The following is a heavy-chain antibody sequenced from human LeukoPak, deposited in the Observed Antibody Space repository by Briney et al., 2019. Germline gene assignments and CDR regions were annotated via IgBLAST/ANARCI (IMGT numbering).Heavy chain of an antibody. CDR1: GFALSSHW. Sequence: GGSLRLSSAASGFALSSHWMTWVRQVPGRGPEWVANVNRDGSETYYLDSVKGRFTISKDNAKNSLYLQMNSLRAEDAALYHCARNNGMDVWGQGTTVIVSS. V-gene: IGHV3-7*03. CDR2: VNRDGSET. J-gene: IGHJ6*02. CDR3: ARNNGMDV.